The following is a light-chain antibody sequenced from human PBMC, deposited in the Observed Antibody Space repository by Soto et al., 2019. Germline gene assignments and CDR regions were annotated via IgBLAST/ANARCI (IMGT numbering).Light chain of an antibody. CDR3: MQALHTPLT. CDR2: LGS. V-gene: IGKV2-28*01. CDR1: QSLLHSNGYNY. Sequence: DTVMTQSPLSLPVTPGEPASISCRSSQSLLHSNGYNYLDWYLQKPGQSPQLLIYLGSNRASGVPARVSGSGSGTDFTLNISRVEAEDVGVYYCMQALHTPLTFGGGSKVEIK. J-gene: IGKJ4*01.